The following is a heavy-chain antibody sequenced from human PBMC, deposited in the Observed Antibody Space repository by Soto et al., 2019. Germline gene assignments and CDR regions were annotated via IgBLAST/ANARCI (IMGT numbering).Heavy chain of an antibody. CDR2: IWYDGSNE. Sequence: QVQLVESGGGVVQPGRSLRLSCAASGFTFSGYGMHWVRQAPGKGLEWVAVIWYDGSNENYADTVKGRFTISRDNSKNTLYLQMNSLRDEYTAVYYCARRFSSGWYAEYWGQGTLVTVSS. J-gene: IGHJ4*02. D-gene: IGHD6-19*01. CDR3: ARRFSSGWYAEY. CDR1: GFTFSGYG. V-gene: IGHV3-33*01.